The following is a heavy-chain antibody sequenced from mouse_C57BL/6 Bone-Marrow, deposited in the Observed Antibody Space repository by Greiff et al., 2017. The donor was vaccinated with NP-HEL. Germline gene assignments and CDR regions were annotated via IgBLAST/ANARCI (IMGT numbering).Heavy chain of an antibody. D-gene: IGHD1-1*01. CDR2: ISSGSSTI. Sequence: EVQVVESGGGLVKPGGSLKLSCAASGFTFSDYGMHWVRQAPEKGLEWVAYISSGSSTIYYADTVKGRFTISRDNAKNTLFLQMTSLRSEETAMYYCARVFYDHAMDYWGQGTSVTVSS. CDR1: GFTFSDYG. CDR3: ARVFYDHAMDY. J-gene: IGHJ4*01. V-gene: IGHV5-17*01.